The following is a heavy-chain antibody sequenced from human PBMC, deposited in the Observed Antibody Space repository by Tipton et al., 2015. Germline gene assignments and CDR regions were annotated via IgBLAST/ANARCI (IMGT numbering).Heavy chain of an antibody. J-gene: IGHJ2*01. V-gene: IGHV4-59*12. D-gene: IGHD6-19*01. Sequence: TLSLTCTVSGGSISNYYWNCIRLPPGKGLERIGYISYRGSPNYTPSLRSRVTISVDASKNQFSLQLSSITAADTAVYYCARGHYVSGWYSHYFDLWGRGSLVTVSS. CDR3: ARGHYVSGWYSHYFDL. CDR2: ISYRGSP. CDR1: GGSISNYY.